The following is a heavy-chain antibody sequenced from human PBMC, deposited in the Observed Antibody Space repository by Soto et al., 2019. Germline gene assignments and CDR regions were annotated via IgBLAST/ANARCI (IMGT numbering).Heavy chain of an antibody. V-gene: IGHV4-31*03. Sequence: SETLSLTCTVSGGSISSGGYYWSWIRQHPGKGLEWIGYIYYSGSTYYNPSLKSRVTISVDTSKNQFSLKLSSVTAADTAVYYCARVLWSRNPRMDVWGQGTTVTVSS. CDR3: ARVLWSRNPRMDV. CDR2: IYYSGST. CDR1: GGSISSGGYY. D-gene: IGHD3-10*01. J-gene: IGHJ6*02.